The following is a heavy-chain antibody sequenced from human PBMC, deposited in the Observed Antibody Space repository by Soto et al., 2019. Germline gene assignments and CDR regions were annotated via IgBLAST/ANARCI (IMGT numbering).Heavy chain of an antibody. D-gene: IGHD3-3*01. Sequence: SETLSLTCTVSGGSISSSSYYWGWIRQPPGKGLEWIGSIYYSGSTYYNPSLKSRVTISVDTSKNQFSLKLSSVTAADTAVYYCARGRTIFGVVIMRGYFDYWGQGTLVTVSS. V-gene: IGHV4-39*01. CDR2: IYYSGST. CDR1: GGSISSSSYY. CDR3: ARGRTIFGVVIMRGYFDY. J-gene: IGHJ4*02.